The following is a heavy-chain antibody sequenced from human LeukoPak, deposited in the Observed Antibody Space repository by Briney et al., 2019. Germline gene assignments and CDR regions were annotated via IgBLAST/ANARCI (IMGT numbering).Heavy chain of an antibody. V-gene: IGHV1-69*13. CDR1: RGTFSSYA. D-gene: IGHD2-15*01. CDR3: ARGYLYCSGGSCYCMYNWFDP. CDR2: IIPLFGAP. J-gene: IGHJ5*02. Sequence: SVKVSCKTSRGTFSSYAINWVRQAPGQGLEWMGGIIPLFGAPNYAQTLQGRVTITADESKSKVYMDLSSLRSEDTAVYYCARGYLYCSGGSCYCMYNWFDPWGQGTLVTVSS.